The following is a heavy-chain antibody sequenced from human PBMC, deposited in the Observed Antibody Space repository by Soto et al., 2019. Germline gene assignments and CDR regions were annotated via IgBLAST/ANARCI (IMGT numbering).Heavy chain of an antibody. J-gene: IGHJ6*01. CDR1: GGTFSSYA. CDR3: ASTSGVCLEPCYYYYGMDV. D-gene: IGHD2-8*01. V-gene: IGHV1-69*13. CDR2: IIPIFGTA. Sequence: SVKVSCKASGGTFSSYAISWVRQAPGQGLEWMGGIIPIFGTANYAQKFQDRVTITADESTSTAYMELSSLRYEETAVYYCASTSGVCLEPCYYYYGMDVWGQGTTVTVSS.